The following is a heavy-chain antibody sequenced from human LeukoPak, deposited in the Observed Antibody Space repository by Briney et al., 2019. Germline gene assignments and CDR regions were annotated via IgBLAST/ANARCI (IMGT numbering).Heavy chain of an antibody. J-gene: IGHJ4*02. CDR2: INTNGTDT. D-gene: IGHD2-8*01. CDR3: AIGYCTNGVCFYLDY. CDR1: GFTFRNFW. Sequence: GGSLRLSCAASGFTFRNFWMHWVRQVPGKGLVWVSRINTNGTDTDYADSVKGRFTISRDHASNTLYLQMNSLRDEDAAVYYCAIGYCTNGVCFYLDYWGQGTLVTVSS. V-gene: IGHV3-74*01.